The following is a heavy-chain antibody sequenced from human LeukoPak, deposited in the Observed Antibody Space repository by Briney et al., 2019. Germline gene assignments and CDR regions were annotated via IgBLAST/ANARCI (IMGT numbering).Heavy chain of an antibody. V-gene: IGHV3-33*05. CDR2: ISYDGSNK. CDR1: GFTFSSYG. Sequence: GGSLRLSCAASGFTFSSYGMHWVRQAPGKGLEWVAIISYDGSNKYYADSVKGRFTISRDNSKNTLYLQMNSLRAEDTAVYYCARDRGAPGAFDIWGQGTMVTVSS. D-gene: IGHD3-16*01. CDR3: ARDRGAPGAFDI. J-gene: IGHJ3*02.